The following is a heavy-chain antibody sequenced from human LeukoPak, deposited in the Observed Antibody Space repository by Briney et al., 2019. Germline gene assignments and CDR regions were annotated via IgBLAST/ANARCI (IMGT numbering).Heavy chain of an antibody. J-gene: IGHJ4*02. CDR3: AKAPYSSSWHYLVY. CDR2: ISGSGDST. CDR1: GFTFSSYA. V-gene: IGHV3-23*01. D-gene: IGHD6-13*01. Sequence: PGGSLRLSCADSGFTFSSYAMNWVRLAPGKGLEWVSGISGSGDSTHYADSVKGRFTISRDNSKNTVYLQMNSLTAKDTAVYYCAKAPYSSSWHYLVYWGQGTLVTVSS.